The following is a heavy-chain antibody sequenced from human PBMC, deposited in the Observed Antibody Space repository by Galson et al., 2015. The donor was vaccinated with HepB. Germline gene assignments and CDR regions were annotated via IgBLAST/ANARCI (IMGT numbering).Heavy chain of an antibody. CDR1: GGSISSYY. J-gene: IGHJ6*03. Sequence: ETLSLTCTVSGGSISSYYWSWIRQPPGKGLEWIGYIYYSGSTNYNPSLKSRVTISVDTSKNQFSLKLSSVTAADTAVYYCARDKEDSSSSAYYCYYYMDVWGKWTTVTVSS. CDR2: IYYSGST. CDR3: ARDKEDSSSSAYYCYYYMDV. D-gene: IGHD6-6*01. V-gene: IGHV4-59*01.